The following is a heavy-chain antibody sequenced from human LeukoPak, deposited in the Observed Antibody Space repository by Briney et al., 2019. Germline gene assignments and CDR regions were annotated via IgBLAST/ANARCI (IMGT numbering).Heavy chain of an antibody. CDR3: ARDEFPRDYYGMGV. Sequence: GGSLRLSCAASGFTFNSYAMNWVRQPPGEGLEWVAVIWYDGSNKYYADSVKGRFTISRDNSKDTLSLQMNSLRAEDTAVYYCARDEFPRDYYGMGVWGQGTTVTVSS. CDR2: IWYDGSNK. D-gene: IGHD2-21*01. J-gene: IGHJ6*02. V-gene: IGHV3-33*01. CDR1: GFTFNSYA.